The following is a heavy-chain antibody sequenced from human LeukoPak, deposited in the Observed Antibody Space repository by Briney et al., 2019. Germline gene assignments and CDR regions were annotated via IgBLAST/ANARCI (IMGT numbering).Heavy chain of an antibody. D-gene: IGHD3-22*01. CDR3: ARDWYYYESSGYLRRLYYFDY. CDR2: ISAYNGNT. Sequence: ASVKVSCKASGYTFTSYGISWVRQAPGLGLEWMGWISAYNGNTNYAQKLQGRVTMTTDTSTSTAYMELRSLRSDDTAVYYCARDWYYYESSGYLRRLYYFDYWGQGTLVTVSS. J-gene: IGHJ4*02. V-gene: IGHV1-18*01. CDR1: GYTFTSYG.